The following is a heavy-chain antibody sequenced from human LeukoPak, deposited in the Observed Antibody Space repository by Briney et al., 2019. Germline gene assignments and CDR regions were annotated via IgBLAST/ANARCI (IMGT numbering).Heavy chain of an antibody. D-gene: IGHD6-19*01. J-gene: IGHJ4*02. CDR2: INHSGST. V-gene: IGHV4-34*01. CDR1: GGSFSGYY. Sequence: SETLSLTCAVYGGSFSGYYWSWIRQPPGKGLEWIGEINHSGSTKYNPSLKSRVIISVDTSKNQFSLKLSSVTAADTAVYYCARDGRGYSSGWWRYWGQGTLVTVSS. CDR3: ARDGRGYSSGWWRY.